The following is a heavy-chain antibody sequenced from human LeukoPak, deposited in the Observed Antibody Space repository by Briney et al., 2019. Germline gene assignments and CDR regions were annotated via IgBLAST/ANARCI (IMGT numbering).Heavy chain of an antibody. J-gene: IGHJ4*02. D-gene: IGHD2-15*01. V-gene: IGHV3-23*01. CDR2: ISGSGGST. CDR1: GFTFSSYA. CDR3: AELLGYCSGGSCPSSY. Sequence: GGSLRLSCAASGFTFSSYAMSWVRQAPGKGLEWVSAISGSGGSTYYADSVKGRFTISRDNSKNTLYLQMNSLRAEDTAVYYCAELLGYCSGGSCPSSYWGRGTLVTVSS.